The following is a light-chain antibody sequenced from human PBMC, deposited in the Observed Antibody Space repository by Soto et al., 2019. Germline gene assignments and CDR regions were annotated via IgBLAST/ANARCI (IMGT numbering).Light chain of an antibody. V-gene: IGKV1-39*01. CDR3: QQSYSTTWT. CDR2: AAS. CDR1: QSISSY. Sequence: DIPVTQLPCSLCTSLGDSISITSRASQSISSYLNWYQQKPGKAPKLLIYAASSLQSGVPSRFSGSGSGTDFTLTISSLQPEDFATYYCQQSYSTTWTFGQGTKVDIK. J-gene: IGKJ1*01.